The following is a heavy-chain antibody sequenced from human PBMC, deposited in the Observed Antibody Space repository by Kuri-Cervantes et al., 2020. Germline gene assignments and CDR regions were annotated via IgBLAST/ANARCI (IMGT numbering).Heavy chain of an antibody. J-gene: IGHJ6*02. V-gene: IGHV1-2*02. D-gene: IGHD2-15*01. Sequence: ASVKVSCKASGYTFTGYYMHWVRQAPGQGLEWMGWINPNSGGTSYAQKFQGRVTMTRDTSISTAYMELSRLRSDDTAVYYCARGLYCSGGSCYFGYYYYYGMDVWGQGTTVTVSS. CDR2: INPNSGGT. CDR3: ARGLYCSGGSCYFGYYYYYGMDV. CDR1: GYTFTGYY.